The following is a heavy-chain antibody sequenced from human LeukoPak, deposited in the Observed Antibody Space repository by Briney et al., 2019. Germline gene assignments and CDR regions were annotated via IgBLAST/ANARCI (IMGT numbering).Heavy chain of an antibody. D-gene: IGHD3-16*01. V-gene: IGHV1-2*02. CDR1: GYTFTNYY. CDR3: ARLTSAVEADY. CDR2: INPNSGDT. J-gene: IGHJ4*02. Sequence: GASVKVSCKASGYTFTNYYMHWVRQAPGQGLEWMGWINPNSGDTNYGQKFQGRVTMTRDTSISTAYMELSRLRSDDTAVYSCARLTSAVEADYWGQGTLVTVSS.